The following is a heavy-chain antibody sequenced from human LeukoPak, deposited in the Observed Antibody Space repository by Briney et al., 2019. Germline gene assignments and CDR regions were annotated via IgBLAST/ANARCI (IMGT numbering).Heavy chain of an antibody. CDR3: AREAGIAAVRYYYYYMDV. V-gene: IGHV1-69*13. D-gene: IGHD6-13*01. Sequence: ASVKVSCKASGGTFSSYAISWVRQAPGQGLEWMGGIIPIFGTANYAQKFQGRVTITADESTSTAYMGLSSLRSEDTAVYYCAREAGIAAVRYYYYYMDVWGKGTTVTVSS. CDR2: IIPIFGTA. CDR1: GGTFSSYA. J-gene: IGHJ6*03.